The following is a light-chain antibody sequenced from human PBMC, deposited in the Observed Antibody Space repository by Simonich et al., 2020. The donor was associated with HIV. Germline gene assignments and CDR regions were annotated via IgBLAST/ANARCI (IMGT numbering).Light chain of an antibody. CDR2: GAS. Sequence: EIVMTQSPATLSVSPGERVTLSCRASQSVSSNLAWYQQKPGQSPRLLIYGASTRATGNPAKFSGSWSGTEFTLTISSRQSEDSAIYYCHQYNNRPLTFGGGTKVEIK. J-gene: IGKJ4*01. CDR1: QSVSSN. CDR3: HQYNNRPLT. V-gene: IGKV3-15*01.